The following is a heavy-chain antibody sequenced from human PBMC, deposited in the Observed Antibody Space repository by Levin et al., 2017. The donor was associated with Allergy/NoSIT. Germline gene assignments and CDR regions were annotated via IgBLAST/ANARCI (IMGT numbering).Heavy chain of an antibody. D-gene: IGHD4-17*01. CDR1: GYTFAGYY. V-gene: IGHV1-2*02. CDR2: INPNSGST. J-gene: IGHJ4*02. CDR3: ARGPMTTVTNVLVY. Sequence: EASVKVSCKASGYTFAGYYIHWVRQAPGQGLEWVGWINPNSGSTNYAQKFQGRVTMTRDTSISTAYMELSRLRSDDTAVYYCARGPMTTVTNVLVYWGQGTLVTVSS.